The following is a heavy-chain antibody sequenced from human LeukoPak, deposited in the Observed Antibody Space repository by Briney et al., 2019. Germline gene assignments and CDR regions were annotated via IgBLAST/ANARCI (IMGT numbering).Heavy chain of an antibody. J-gene: IGHJ4*02. V-gene: IGHV3-30-3*01. CDR2: ISFDGNNE. CDR1: GFTFSSYA. CDR3: ANIIRKYTSGYYYFDY. Sequence: GGSLRLSCAASGFTFSSYAMHWVRRAPGKGLEWVADISFDGNNEHYADSVKGRFTISRDNSKNTLSLQMNSLRAEDTAVYYCANIIRKYTSGYYYFDYWGQGTLVTVSS. D-gene: IGHD6-25*01.